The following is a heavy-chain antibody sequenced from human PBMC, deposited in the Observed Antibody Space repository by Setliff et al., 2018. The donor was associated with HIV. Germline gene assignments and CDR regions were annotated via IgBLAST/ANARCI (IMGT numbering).Heavy chain of an antibody. V-gene: IGHV4-39*01. J-gene: IGHJ4*02. CDR2: VFSGGSS. Sequence: PSETLSLTCTVSGDSISGNYYWAWIRQPPGEGLEWIATVFSGGSSKYNPSLWSRVTISVDTSKNQFYLKMDSVTAADTAFYYCARYGPASVIWFGYLDYWGPGMSVTVSS. CDR3: ARYGPASVIWFGYLDY. CDR1: GDSISGNYY. D-gene: IGHD3-10*01.